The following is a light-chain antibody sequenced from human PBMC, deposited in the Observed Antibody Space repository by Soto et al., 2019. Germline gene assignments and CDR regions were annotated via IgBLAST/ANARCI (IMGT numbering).Light chain of an antibody. CDR1: QSVNSNY. J-gene: IGKJ5*01. Sequence: EILLTQSPGTLSLSPGEGATLSCRASQSVNSNYLGWYQQRPGQAPRLLIYGASSRATGIPDRFGGSGSGPDFILTLSRLEPEDFAVYYCQYSGNSHLFGQRTRLEIK. V-gene: IGKV3-20*01. CDR3: QYSGNSHL. CDR2: GAS.